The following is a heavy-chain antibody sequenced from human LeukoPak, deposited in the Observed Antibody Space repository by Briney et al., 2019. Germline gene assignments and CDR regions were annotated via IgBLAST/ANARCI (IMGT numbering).Heavy chain of an antibody. V-gene: IGHV3-72*01. Sequence: GGSLRLSCEASGFIFTDHYMDWVRQAPGKGPEWVGRTKNRVHSYSTEYAASVNGRFTISRDNSKNSLYLQMNSLKTEDTAVYYCASDDFLFDYWGQGTLVTVSS. CDR2: TKNRVHSYST. CDR1: GFIFTDHY. J-gene: IGHJ4*02. CDR3: ASDDFLFDY. D-gene: IGHD3-3*01.